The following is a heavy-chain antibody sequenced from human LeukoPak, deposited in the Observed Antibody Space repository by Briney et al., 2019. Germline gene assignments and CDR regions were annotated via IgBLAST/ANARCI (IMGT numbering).Heavy chain of an antibody. D-gene: IGHD1-26*01. CDR3: ARGDDIRSYNDY. Sequence: GASVKVSCKASGYTFTSYDINWVRQATGQGLEWMGWMNPNSGNTGYAQKFQGRVIMTRNTSISTAYMELSSLRSEDTAVYYCARGDDIRSYNDYWGQGTLVTVSS. J-gene: IGHJ4*02. V-gene: IGHV1-8*01. CDR2: MNPNSGNT. CDR1: GYTFTSYD.